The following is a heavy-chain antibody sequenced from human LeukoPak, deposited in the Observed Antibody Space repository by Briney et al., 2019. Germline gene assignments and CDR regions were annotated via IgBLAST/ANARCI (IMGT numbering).Heavy chain of an antibody. Sequence: GGSLRLSCVASGFTFSIYSMNWVRQAPGKGLEWVSYISKNSDDIYNADSVRGRFTISRDNAKNSLYLQMNSLRAEDTAVYYCARVRPGYYCHYWGQGILVTVSS. CDR3: ARVRPGYYCHY. CDR2: ISKNSDDI. J-gene: IGHJ4*02. D-gene: IGHD5-12*01. CDR1: GFTFSIYS. V-gene: IGHV3-21*05.